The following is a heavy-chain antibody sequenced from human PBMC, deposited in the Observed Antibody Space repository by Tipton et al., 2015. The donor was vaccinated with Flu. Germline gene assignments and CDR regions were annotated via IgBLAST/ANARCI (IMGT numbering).Heavy chain of an antibody. V-gene: IGHV4-59*01. J-gene: IGHJ3*02. Sequence: TLSLTCTVSGGSISTYYWSWIRQPPGKGLEWIGFINYNGGTDYNPSLKSRVTISVDTSKNQFSLKLSSVTAADTAVYYCAGEWGDAFDIWGQGTMVTVSS. CDR2: INYNGGT. CDR3: AGEWGDAFDI. CDR1: GGSISTYY. D-gene: IGHD3-16*01.